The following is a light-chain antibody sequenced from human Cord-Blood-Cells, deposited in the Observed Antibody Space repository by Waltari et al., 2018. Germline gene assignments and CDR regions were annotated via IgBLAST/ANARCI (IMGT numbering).Light chain of an antibody. V-gene: IGKV3-11*01. CDR3: QQRSNWPLFT. CDR2: DAS. CDR1: KSVSSN. Sequence: EIVLTQSPATLSLSPGERATLPCRASKSVSSNLAWYQQKPGQAARLLIYDASNRATGIPARFSGSGSATAFTLTISSLEPEDFAVYYCQQRSNWPLFTFGPGTKVDIK. J-gene: IGKJ3*01.